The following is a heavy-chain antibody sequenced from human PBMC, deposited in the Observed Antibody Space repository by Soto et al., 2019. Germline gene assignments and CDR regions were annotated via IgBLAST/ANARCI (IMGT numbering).Heavy chain of an antibody. CDR2: INPNSGGP. Sequence: ASVNVSCKTSGYTFTDYDIHWGRHAPGQGLECMGWINPNSGGPISAQKFQGRVTMTRDTSISTAYLELSRLRSDDTAVYYCARGGTTSLDYWGQGTQVTVSS. D-gene: IGHD1-1*01. CDR3: ARGGTTSLDY. J-gene: IGHJ4*02. V-gene: IGHV1-2*02. CDR1: GYTFTDYD.